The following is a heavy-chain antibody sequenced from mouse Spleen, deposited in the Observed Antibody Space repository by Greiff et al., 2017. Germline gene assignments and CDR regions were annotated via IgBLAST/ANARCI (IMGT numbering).Heavy chain of an antibody. CDR2: ISSGSSTI. J-gene: IGHJ3*01. Sequence: EVHLVESGGGLVKPGGSLKLSCAASGFTFSDYGMHWVRQAPEKGLEWVAYISSGSSTIYYADTVKGRFTISRDNAKNTLFLQMTSLRSEDTAMYYCARASYYTKGGFAYWGQGTLVTVSA. D-gene: IGHD2-12*01. CDR3: ARASYYTKGGFAY. CDR1: GFTFSDYG. V-gene: IGHV5-17*01.